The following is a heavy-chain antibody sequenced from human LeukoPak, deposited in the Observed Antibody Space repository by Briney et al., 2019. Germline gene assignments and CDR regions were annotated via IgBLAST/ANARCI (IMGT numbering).Heavy chain of an antibody. CDR1: GGSISSYY. Sequence: SETLSLTCTVSGGSISSYYWSWIRQPPGKGLEWIGYIYYSGSTNYNPSLKSRVTISVDTSKNQFSLKLSSVAAADTAVYYCAREEGRAAAGNDYWGQGTLVTVSS. CDR3: AREEGRAAAGNDY. V-gene: IGHV4-59*12. D-gene: IGHD6-13*01. J-gene: IGHJ4*02. CDR2: IYYSGST.